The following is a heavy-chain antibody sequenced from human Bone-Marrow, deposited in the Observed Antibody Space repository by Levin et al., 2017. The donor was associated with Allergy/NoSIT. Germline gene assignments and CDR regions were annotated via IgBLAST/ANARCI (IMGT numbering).Heavy chain of an antibody. CDR3: ARARGVGNRSWPGYWYFDG. D-gene: IGHD1-26*01. V-gene: IGHV1-8*01. J-gene: IGHJ2*01. CDR2: MNPNSGHT. Sequence: GASVKVSCKASGYTFTNYDINWVRQATGQGLEWMGWMNPNSGHTGYAQKFQGRITMTRDTSISTASMELNSLTSDDTAIYYCARARGVGNRSWPGYWYFDGWGLGTLVTVSS. CDR1: GYTFTNYD.